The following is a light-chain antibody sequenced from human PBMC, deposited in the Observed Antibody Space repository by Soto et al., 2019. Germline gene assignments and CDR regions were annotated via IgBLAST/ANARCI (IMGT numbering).Light chain of an antibody. J-gene: IGKJ4*01. V-gene: IGKV1-27*01. CDR3: QNYNSAPNA. Sequence: DIQMTQSPSSLSASVGDRVTITCRASQGNSNYLAWYQQKPGKVPQLLIYAASTLQSGVPSRFSGSGSATDVTLTISGLQPEDVATYYCQNYNSAPNAFGGRTKVAIK. CDR2: AAS. CDR1: QGNSNY.